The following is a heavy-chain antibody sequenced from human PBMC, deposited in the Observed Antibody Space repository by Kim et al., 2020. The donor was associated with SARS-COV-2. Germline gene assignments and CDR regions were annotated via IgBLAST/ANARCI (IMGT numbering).Heavy chain of an antibody. CDR1: GFTFSSYS. CDR2: ISSSSSYI. V-gene: IGHV3-21*01. Sequence: GGSLRLSCAASGFTFSSYSMNWVRQAPGKGLEWVSSISSSSSYIYYADSVKGRFTISRDNAKNSLYLQMNSLRAEDTAVYYCARDTVRGRRNWFDPLGQGTLVTVSS. J-gene: IGHJ5*02. CDR3: ARDTVRGRRNWFDP. D-gene: IGHD3-10*01.